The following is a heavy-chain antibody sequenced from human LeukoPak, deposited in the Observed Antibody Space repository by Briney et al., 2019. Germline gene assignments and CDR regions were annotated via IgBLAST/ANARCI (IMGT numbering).Heavy chain of an antibody. CDR3: AKQFLWTNFYDRSGAFDI. V-gene: IGHV4-39*01. J-gene: IGHJ3*02. D-gene: IGHD3-22*01. Sequence: PSETLSLTCTVSGGSISSSSYYWGWIRQPPGKGLEWIGSIYYSGSTYYNPSLKSRVTISVDTSKNQFSLKLSSVTAADTAAYYRAKQFLWTNFYDRSGAFDIWGQGTMVTVSS. CDR1: GGSISSSSYY. CDR2: IYYSGST.